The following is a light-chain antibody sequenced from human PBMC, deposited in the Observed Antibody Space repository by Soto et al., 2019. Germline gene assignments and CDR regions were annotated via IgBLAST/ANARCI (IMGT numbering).Light chain of an antibody. Sequence: DIQMTQSPSSLSASVGERVTITCRASESISNWLAWYQQKPGKAPNLLIYKASSLKSGVPLRFSGSGSGTEFTLTINSLQPDDFATYYCQQYDTYWTFGQGTKVDIK. CDR3: QQYDTYWT. J-gene: IGKJ1*01. CDR1: ESISNW. CDR2: KAS. V-gene: IGKV1-5*03.